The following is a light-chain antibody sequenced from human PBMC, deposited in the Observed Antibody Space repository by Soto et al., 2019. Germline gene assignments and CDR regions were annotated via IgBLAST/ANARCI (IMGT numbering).Light chain of an antibody. V-gene: IGKV3-20*01. J-gene: IGKJ1*01. CDR3: QQYGSSPRT. CDR2: GAS. CDR1: QSVSSSY. Sequence: EIVLTQSPGTLSFSPGERATLSCRASQSVSSSYLAWYQQKPGQAPRLLIYGASSRATGIPDRFSGSGSGTAFTLTISRLEPEDFAVYYCQQYGSSPRTFVQGTKVEIK.